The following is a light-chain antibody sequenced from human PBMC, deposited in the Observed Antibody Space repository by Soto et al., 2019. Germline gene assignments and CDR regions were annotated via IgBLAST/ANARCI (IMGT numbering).Light chain of an antibody. J-gene: IGKJ1*01. CDR1: QSISSW. CDR3: QQYNSYRT. V-gene: IGKV1-5*03. CDR2: KAS. Sequence: DIQMTQSPSTLSASVGDRVTITCRASQSISSWLAWYQQKPGKAPKLLIYKASSLASGVPSRFSGSRSGTEFTLTISSLQPDDFATYYCQQYNSYRTFGQGTKVEIK.